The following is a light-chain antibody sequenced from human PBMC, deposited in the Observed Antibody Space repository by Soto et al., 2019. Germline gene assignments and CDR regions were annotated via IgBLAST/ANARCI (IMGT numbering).Light chain of an antibody. CDR1: QSVTSSH. CDR3: LLYFSPDRYT. Sequence: EIVLTQTPGTLSLSPGERATLSCRASQSVTSSHLAWYQQKPGQAPRLLIYGASTRATGIPDRFSGSGSDTDFSLHIRRLDPEDFAMYYCLLYFSPDRYTFGPGTKVQIK. CDR2: GAS. V-gene: IGKV3-20*01. J-gene: IGKJ2*01.